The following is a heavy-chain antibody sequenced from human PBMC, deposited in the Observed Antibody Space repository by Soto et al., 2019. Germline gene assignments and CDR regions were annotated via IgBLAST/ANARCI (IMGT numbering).Heavy chain of an antibody. Sequence: EVQLVESGGGLVKPGGSLRLSCAASGFIFSSYSMNWVRQAPGKGLEWVSSISSSSSYIYYADSVKGRFTISRDNAKNSLYLQMNSLRAEDTAVYYCARDRDYGEPFDYWGQGTLVTVSS. CDR3: ARDRDYGEPFDY. CDR2: ISSSSSYI. V-gene: IGHV3-21*01. CDR1: GFIFSSYS. J-gene: IGHJ4*02. D-gene: IGHD4-17*01.